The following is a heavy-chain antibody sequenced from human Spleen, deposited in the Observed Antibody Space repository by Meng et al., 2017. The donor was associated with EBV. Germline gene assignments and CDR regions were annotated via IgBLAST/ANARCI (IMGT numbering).Heavy chain of an antibody. CDR3: ARGGIDF. V-gene: IGHV1-8*01. J-gene: IGHJ4*02. CDR1: GYTFSVYD. Sequence: QVQLVQSGAEVTNPGASVKVSCKASGYTFSVYDITWVRQAAGQGLEWMGWMNPGSGNTVYAQKFQGRVTMTRNTSITTAYMELSNLRSEDAAVYYCARGGIDFWGQGTLVTVSS. CDR2: MNPGSGNT.